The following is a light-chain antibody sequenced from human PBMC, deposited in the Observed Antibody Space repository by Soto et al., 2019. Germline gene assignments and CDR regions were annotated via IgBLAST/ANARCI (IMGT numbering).Light chain of an antibody. CDR3: QQYYSYPLT. CDR2: GAS. CDR1: QGISTY. J-gene: IGKJ4*01. Sequence: IQLTQSPSPLSASVGDRVTITCRASQGISTYLAWYQQKPGKAPRLLIYGASTLQSGVPSRFSGSGSGTDFTLTIRSLQPEDFATYYCQQYYSYPLTFGGGTKVDIK. V-gene: IGKV1-9*01.